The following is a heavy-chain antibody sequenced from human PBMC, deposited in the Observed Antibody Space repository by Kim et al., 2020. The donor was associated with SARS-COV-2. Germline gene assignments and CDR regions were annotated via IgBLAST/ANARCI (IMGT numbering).Heavy chain of an antibody. V-gene: IGHV4-39*07. CDR3: ARVLTVSPYYFDY. J-gene: IGHJ4*02. D-gene: IGHD2-15*01. CDR2: IYYSGST. Sequence: SETLSLTCTVSGGSISSSSYYWGWIRQPPGKGLEWIGSIYYSGSTYYNPSLKSRVTISVDTSKNQFSLKLSSVTAADTAVYYCARVLTVSPYYFDYWGQGTLVTVSS. CDR1: GGSISSSSYY.